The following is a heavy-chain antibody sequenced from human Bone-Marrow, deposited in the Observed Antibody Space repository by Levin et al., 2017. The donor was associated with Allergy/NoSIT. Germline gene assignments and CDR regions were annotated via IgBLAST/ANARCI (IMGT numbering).Heavy chain of an antibody. CDR3: ATGEEYGSFDI. J-gene: IGHJ3*02. V-gene: IGHV1-46*01. CDR1: GYAFTNNY. CDR2: IKPSGTSA. Sequence: ASVKVSCKASGYAFTNNYMHWVRQAPGQGLEWMGIIKPSGTSANYAQKFQGRVTMTRDTSTSIVYMELSSLRSEDMAVYYCATGEEYGSFDIWGQGTMVTVSS. D-gene: IGHD3-10*01.